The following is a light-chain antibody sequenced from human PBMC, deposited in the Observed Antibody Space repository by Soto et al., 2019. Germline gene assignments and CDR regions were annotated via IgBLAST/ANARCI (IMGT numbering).Light chain of an antibody. CDR1: QSVLYSSNKKNY. J-gene: IGKJ5*01. CDR3: QQYYTSPIT. Sequence: DIVMTQSPDSLAVSMGERATINCKSTQSVLYSSNKKNYLAWYQQKVGHPPKLLIYWASTRESGVPDRFRGSGYGTDFTLTISSLKAEDVAVYYCQQYYTSPITFGQGTRLEIK. V-gene: IGKV4-1*01. CDR2: WAS.